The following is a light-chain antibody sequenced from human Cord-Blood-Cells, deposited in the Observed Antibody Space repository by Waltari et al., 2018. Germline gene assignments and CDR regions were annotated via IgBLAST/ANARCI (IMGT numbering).Light chain of an antibody. J-gene: IGLJ3*02. CDR3: CSYAGSSTWV. V-gene: IGLV2-23*01. Sequence: QSALTQPASVSGSPGPSITISCPGTSSDVGSYNLVSLYQQPPGKPPKLMIYEGSKRPSGVSNRFSGSKSGNTAALTISGLQAEDEADYYCCSYAGSSTWVFGGGTKLTVL. CDR1: SSDVGSYNL. CDR2: EGS.